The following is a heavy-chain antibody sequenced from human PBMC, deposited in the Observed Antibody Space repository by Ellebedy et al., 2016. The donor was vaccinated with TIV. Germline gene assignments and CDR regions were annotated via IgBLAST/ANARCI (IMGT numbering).Heavy chain of an antibody. V-gene: IGHV3-21*01. J-gene: IGHJ6*02. CDR2: ISSSGSYI. CDR1: GFTFSSYS. Sequence: GESLKISCAASGFTFSSYSMNWVRQAPGKGLEWVSSISSSGSYIYYADSVKGRFTISRDNAKNSLYLQMNSLRAEDTAVYYCARDRYYDSSGYYASYYYYYGMDVWGQGTTVTVSS. D-gene: IGHD3-22*01. CDR3: ARDRYYDSSGYYASYYYYYGMDV.